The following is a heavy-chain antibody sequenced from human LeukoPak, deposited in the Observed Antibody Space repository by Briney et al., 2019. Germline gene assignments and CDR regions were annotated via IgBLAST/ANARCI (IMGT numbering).Heavy chain of an antibody. CDR1: GGSISSYY. J-gene: IGHJ4*02. D-gene: IGHD6-19*01. Sequence: SETLSLTCTVSGGSISSYYWSWIRQPPGKGLEWIGYIYYSGSTNYNPSLKRRVTISVDTSKNQFSLKLSSVTAADTPVYYCARDRSSGWYYFDYWGQGTLVTVSS. V-gene: IGHV4-59*01. CDR3: ARDRSSGWYYFDY. CDR2: IYYSGST.